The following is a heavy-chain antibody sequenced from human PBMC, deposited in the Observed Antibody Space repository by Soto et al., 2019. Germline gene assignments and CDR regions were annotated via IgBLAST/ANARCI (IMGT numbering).Heavy chain of an antibody. V-gene: IGHV3-30*18. D-gene: IGHD5-12*01. CDR2: VSYDGSNK. Sequence: GSLRLSCEGSGFTFSDYYISWIRQAPGRGLEWVAVVSYDGSNKYYADSVKGRFTISRDNSKNTLYLQMNSLRAEDTAVYYCAKEQVVDIVATPNFDYWGQGTLVTVTS. CDR3: AKEQVVDIVATPNFDY. J-gene: IGHJ4*02. CDR1: GFTFSDYY.